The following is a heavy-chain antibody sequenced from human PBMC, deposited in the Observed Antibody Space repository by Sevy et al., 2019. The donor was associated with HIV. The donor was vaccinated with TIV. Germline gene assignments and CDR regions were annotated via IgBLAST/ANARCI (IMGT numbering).Heavy chain of an antibody. CDR3: AKSSHRYFDWLLARYYYYYGMDV. CDR2: ISGSGGST. J-gene: IGHJ6*02. D-gene: IGHD3-9*01. Sequence: GGSLRLSCAASGFTFSSYAMSWVRQAPGKGLEWVSAISGSGGSTYYEDSVKGRFAISRDNSKNTLYRQMNSLRAEDTAVYYGAKSSHRYFDWLLARYYYYYGMDVWGQGTTVTVSS. V-gene: IGHV3-23*01. CDR1: GFTFSSYA.